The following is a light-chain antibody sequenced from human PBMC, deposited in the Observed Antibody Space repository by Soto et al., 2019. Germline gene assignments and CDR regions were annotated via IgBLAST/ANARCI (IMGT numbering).Light chain of an antibody. CDR3: QSYDSTLSARYV. J-gene: IGLJ1*01. V-gene: IGLV1-40*01. CDR2: GNT. CDR1: SSNIGAGYD. Sequence: QSALTQPPSVSGAPGQRVTISCTGSSSNIGAGYDVHWYQQRPGTAPKLLIFGNTNRPSWVPDRFSGSKSGTSASLAITGLQAEDEGDYYCQSYDSTLSARYVFGTGTKVTVL.